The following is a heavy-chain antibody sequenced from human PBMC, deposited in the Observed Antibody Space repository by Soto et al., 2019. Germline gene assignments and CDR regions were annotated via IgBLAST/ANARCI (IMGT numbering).Heavy chain of an antibody. V-gene: IGHV3-33*01. CDR3: ARDSIGYGMDV. Sequence: SLRLSCAASGFTFSSYGMHWVRQAPGKGLEWVAVIWYDGSNKYYADSVKGRFTISRDNSKNTLYLQMNSLRAEDTAVYYCARDSIGYGMDVWGQGTTVTVSS. D-gene: IGHD2-15*01. CDR2: IWYDGSNK. CDR1: GFTFSSYG. J-gene: IGHJ6*02.